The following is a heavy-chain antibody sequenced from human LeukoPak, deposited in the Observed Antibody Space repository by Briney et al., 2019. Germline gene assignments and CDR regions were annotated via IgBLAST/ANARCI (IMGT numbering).Heavy chain of an antibody. J-gene: IGHJ4*02. Sequence: GSSVKVSCKATGGTFSSYAISWVRQAPGQGLEWMGRIIPILGIANYAQKFQGRVTITADKSTSTAYMELSSLRSEDTAVYYCASNLVGATGGKYWGQGTLVTVSS. V-gene: IGHV1-69*04. D-gene: IGHD1-26*01. CDR1: GGTFSSYA. CDR3: ASNLVGATGGKY. CDR2: IIPILGIA.